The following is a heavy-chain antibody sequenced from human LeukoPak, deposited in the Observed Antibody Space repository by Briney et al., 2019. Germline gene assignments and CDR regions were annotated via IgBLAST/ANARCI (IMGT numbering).Heavy chain of an antibody. V-gene: IGHV3-7*01. J-gene: IGHJ4*02. Sequence: GGSLRLSCAASGFTFSGYWMTWVRQAPGTGLEWVTYMNEDGSEIYCVDSVKGRFTISRDNGKNSLYLQMNSLRADDTAVYYCAKGIYGYSHTVDYWGQGTLVTVSS. D-gene: IGHD2-15*01. CDR2: MNEDGSEI. CDR3: AKGIYGYSHTVDY. CDR1: GFTFSGYW.